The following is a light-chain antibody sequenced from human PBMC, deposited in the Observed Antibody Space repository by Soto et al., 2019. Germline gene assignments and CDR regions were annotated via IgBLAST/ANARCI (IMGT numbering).Light chain of an antibody. CDR1: QGFLFSSYSQEY. CDR2: WAS. V-gene: IGKV4-1*01. J-gene: IGKJ3*01. CDR3: QQYYSTPLT. Sequence: IVMTQSPDSLAVSLGERATINCKSSQGFLFSSYSQEYLAWYQQKPGQPPKLLIYWASTRASGVPDRFSGSGSGTDFTLTISSLQAEDVAVYYCQQYYSTPLTFGPGTKVDIK.